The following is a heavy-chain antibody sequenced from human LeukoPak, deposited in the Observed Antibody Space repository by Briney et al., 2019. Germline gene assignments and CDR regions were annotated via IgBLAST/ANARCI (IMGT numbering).Heavy chain of an antibody. CDR3: ARVGKYGSGSSQ. CDR1: GGSISSYY. Sequence: SETLSLTCTVSGGSISSYYWSWIRQPPGKGLEWIGYIYYSGSTNYNPSLKSRVTISVDTSKNQFSLKLSSVTAADTAVYYCARVGKYGSGSSQWGQGTLVTVSS. CDR2: IYYSGST. V-gene: IGHV4-59*01. D-gene: IGHD3-10*01. J-gene: IGHJ4*02.